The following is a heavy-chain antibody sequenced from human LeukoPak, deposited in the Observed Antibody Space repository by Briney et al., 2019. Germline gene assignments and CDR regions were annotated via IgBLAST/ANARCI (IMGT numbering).Heavy chain of an antibody. V-gene: IGHV4-34*01. CDR2: INHSGST. Sequence: SETLSLTCAVYGGSFSGYYWSWIRQPPGKGLEWIGEINHSGSTNYNPSLKSRVTISVDTSKNQFSLKLSSVTAADTAVYYCARVGSTFTYGNWFDPWGQGTLVTVSS. CDR3: ARVGSTFTYGNWFDP. J-gene: IGHJ5*02. D-gene: IGHD2-2*01. CDR1: GGSFSGYY.